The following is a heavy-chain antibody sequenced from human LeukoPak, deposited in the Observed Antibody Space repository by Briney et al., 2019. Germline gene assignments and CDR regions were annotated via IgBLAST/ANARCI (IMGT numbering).Heavy chain of an antibody. V-gene: IGHV1-2*02. CDR3: ATAPAGWLVPFDY. D-gene: IGHD6-19*01. J-gene: IGHJ4*02. CDR2: INPNSGGT. Sequence: VASVKVSYKASGYTFTGYYMHWVRQAPGQGLEWMGWINPNSGGTNYAQKFQGRVTMTRDTSISTAYMELSRLRSDDTAVYYCATAPAGWLVPFDYWGQGTLVTVSS. CDR1: GYTFTGYY.